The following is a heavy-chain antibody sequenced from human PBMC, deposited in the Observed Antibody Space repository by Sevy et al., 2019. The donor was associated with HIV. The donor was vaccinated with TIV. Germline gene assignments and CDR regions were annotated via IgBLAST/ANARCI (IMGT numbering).Heavy chain of an antibody. CDR2: FDPEDDER. J-gene: IGHJ4*02. D-gene: IGHD3-22*01. V-gene: IGHV1-24*01. Sequence: ASVKVSCKVSGNTLTQLSMHWVRQVPGKGLEWMGSFDPEDDERIYAQMFQGRVTMTEDTSTDTVYMELSSLKSEDTAVYYCATTKDYYENSGDPFDYWGQGTLVTVSS. CDR1: GNTLTQLS. CDR3: ATTKDYYENSGDPFDY.